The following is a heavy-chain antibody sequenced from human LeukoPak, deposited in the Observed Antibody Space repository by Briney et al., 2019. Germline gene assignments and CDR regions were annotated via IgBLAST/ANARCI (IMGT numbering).Heavy chain of an antibody. Sequence: SETLSLTCAVYGGSFSGYYRSWIRQPPGKGLEWIGEFNHSGSTNYNPSLKSRVTISVDTSKNQFSLKLSSVTAADTAVYYCARGGIAVAGFPSFDYRGQGTLVTVSS. V-gene: IGHV4-34*01. D-gene: IGHD6-19*01. CDR1: GGSFSGYY. CDR3: ARGGIAVAGFPSFDY. CDR2: FNHSGST. J-gene: IGHJ4*02.